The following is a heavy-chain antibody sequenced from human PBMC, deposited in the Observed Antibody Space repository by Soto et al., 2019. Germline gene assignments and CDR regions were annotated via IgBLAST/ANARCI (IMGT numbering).Heavy chain of an antibody. CDR3: AKEGAAAGYGMDV. Sequence: GWSLRLSCASSVFTFISYSMNWVRQAPGKGLEWVSSISSSSSYIYYADSVKGRFTISRDNAKNSLYLQMNSLRAEDTAVYYCAKEGAAAGYGMDVWGQGTTVTVSS. CDR2: ISSSSSYI. V-gene: IGHV3-21*01. J-gene: IGHJ6*02. D-gene: IGHD6-13*01. CDR1: VFTFISYS.